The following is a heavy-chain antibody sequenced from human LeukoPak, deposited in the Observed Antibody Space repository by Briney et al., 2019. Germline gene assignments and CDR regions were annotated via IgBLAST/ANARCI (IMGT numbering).Heavy chain of an antibody. Sequence: SETLSLTCTVSGGSISRYYWSWIRQPPGKGLEWIGYIHYSGSTYYSPSLKSRVTISVDRSKNQFSLKLSSVTAADTAVYYCARIARHCSGGSCYSGAFDIWGQGTMVTVSS. J-gene: IGHJ3*02. CDR1: GGSISRYY. V-gene: IGHV4-59*12. CDR2: IHYSGST. D-gene: IGHD2-15*01. CDR3: ARIARHCSGGSCYSGAFDI.